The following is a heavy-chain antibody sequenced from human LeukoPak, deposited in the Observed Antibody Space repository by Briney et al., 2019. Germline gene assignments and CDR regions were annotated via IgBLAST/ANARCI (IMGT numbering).Heavy chain of an antibody. CDR2: IY. CDR3: ARHLEYSSLDNDAFDI. CDR1: GYSFTSYW. V-gene: IGHV5-51*01. D-gene: IGHD6-6*01. Sequence: GESLKISCKGSGYSFTSYWIGWVRQMPGKGLEWMGIIYSPSFQGQVTISADKSISTAYLQWSSLKASDTAMYYCARHLEYSSLDNDAFDIWGQGTMVTVSS. J-gene: IGHJ3*02.